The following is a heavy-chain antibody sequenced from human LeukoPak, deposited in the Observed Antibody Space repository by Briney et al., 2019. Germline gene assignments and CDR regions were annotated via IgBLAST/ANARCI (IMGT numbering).Heavy chain of an antibody. Sequence: GRSLRLSCAASGFTFSSYAMHWVRQAPGKGLEWVAVISYDGSNKYYADSVKGRFTISRDNSENTLYLQMNSLRAEDTAVYYCAKGGSGWYLFDYWGQGTLVTVSS. V-gene: IGHV3-30-3*01. CDR3: AKGGSGWYLFDY. J-gene: IGHJ4*02. CDR2: ISYDGSNK. CDR1: GFTFSSYA. D-gene: IGHD6-19*01.